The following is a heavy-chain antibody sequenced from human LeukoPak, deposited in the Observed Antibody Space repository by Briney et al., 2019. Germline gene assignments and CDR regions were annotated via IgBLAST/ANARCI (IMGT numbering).Heavy chain of an antibody. CDR2: ISSRSSYL. CDR1: GFTFSSYS. Sequence: GGSLRLSCAASGFTFSSYSMNWVRQAPGKGLEWVSSISSRSSYLYYADSVKGRFTISRDNAKNSLYLQMNSLRAEDTAMYYCARVSSVQVVGSVNRGQGTLVTVSS. D-gene: IGHD3-22*01. J-gene: IGHJ4*02. V-gene: IGHV3-21*01. CDR3: ARVSSVQVVGSVN.